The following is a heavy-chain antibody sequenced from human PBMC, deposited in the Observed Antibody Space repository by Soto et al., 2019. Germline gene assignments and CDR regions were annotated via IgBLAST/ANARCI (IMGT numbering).Heavy chain of an antibody. CDR3: VRGGYYGSGSYYTLFDH. CDR2: ISYDGGNE. Sequence: QVQLVESGGGVVQPGRSLRLSCAASRFTFSVYAMHWVRQAPGKGLEWVTVISYDGGNEYYADSVKGRFTISRDNSKNTLFLQMSSVRAEDTAVYYCVRGGYYGSGSYYTLFDHWGQGTLVTVSS. V-gene: IGHV3-30-3*01. D-gene: IGHD3-10*01. CDR1: RFTFSVYA. J-gene: IGHJ4*02.